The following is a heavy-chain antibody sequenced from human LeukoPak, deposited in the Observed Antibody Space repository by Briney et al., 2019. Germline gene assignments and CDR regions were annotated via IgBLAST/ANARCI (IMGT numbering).Heavy chain of an antibody. CDR3: ARGGGYNPYY. D-gene: IGHD5-24*01. CDR1: GGSISSGSYY. J-gene: IGHJ4*02. V-gene: IGHV4-61*02. Sequence: RPSESLSLTCTVSGGSISSGSYYWNWLRQPAGKGLEWIGRIYTSGSTNYYTSLKSRLTISVDTSKNQFSLKLSSVTAADTAVYYCARGGGYNPYYWGQGTLVTVSS. CDR2: IYTSGST.